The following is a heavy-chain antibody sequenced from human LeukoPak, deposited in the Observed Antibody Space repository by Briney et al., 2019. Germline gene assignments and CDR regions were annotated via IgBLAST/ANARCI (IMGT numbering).Heavy chain of an antibody. D-gene: IGHD3-10*01. CDR1: GFTFSSYG. J-gene: IGHJ4*02. Sequence: GGSLRLSCAASGFTFSSYGTHWVRQAPGKGLEWVAVISYDGSNKYYADSVKGRFTISRDNSKNTLYLQMNSLRAEDTAVYYCAKDRAAIPDDYWGQGTLVTVSS. V-gene: IGHV3-30*18. CDR3: AKDRAAIPDDY. CDR2: ISYDGSNK.